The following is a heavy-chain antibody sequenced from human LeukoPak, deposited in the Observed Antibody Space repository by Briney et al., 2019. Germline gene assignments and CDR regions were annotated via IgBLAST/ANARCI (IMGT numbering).Heavy chain of an antibody. V-gene: IGHV3-33*01. Sequence: PGGSLRLSCAASGLTFSGYGMQWVRQAPRKGLEWVAVIWYDGSNKYYADSVKGRFTISRGNSKNTLYLQMNSLRAEDTAVYYCARDPNPSVGWFGEFHFDYWGQGTLVTVSS. CDR3: ARDPNPSVGWFGEFHFDY. D-gene: IGHD3-10*01. CDR2: IWYDGSNK. CDR1: GLTFSGYG. J-gene: IGHJ4*02.